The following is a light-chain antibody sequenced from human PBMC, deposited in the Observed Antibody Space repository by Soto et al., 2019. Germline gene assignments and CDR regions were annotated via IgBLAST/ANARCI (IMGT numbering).Light chain of an antibody. V-gene: IGKV3-20*01. CDR2: GAS. Sequence: EVVLTQSPGTLSLSPGERATLSCRASQSVAANYFAWYQQKRGQAPRLLIYGASSRATGIPDRFSGRGSVTDFTLTISRLEPAGFSVYYCHQDGTAPLTFGPGTKVDIK. CDR3: HQDGTAPLT. J-gene: IGKJ3*01. CDR1: QSVAANY.